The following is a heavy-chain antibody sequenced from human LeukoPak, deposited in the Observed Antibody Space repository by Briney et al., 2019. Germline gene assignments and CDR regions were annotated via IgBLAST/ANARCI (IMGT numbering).Heavy chain of an antibody. V-gene: IGHV3-23*01. J-gene: IGHJ4*02. CDR3: AKEGVILGPSHFDH. CDR2: IGGSGLDT. CDR1: GFTFSSYA. Sequence: GALRLSCAASGFTFSSYAMTWVRQAPGKGLEWVSSIGGSGLDTYYPDSVKGRFFISRDNAKSTLYLQMNSLGAEDTAVYFCAKEGVILGPSHFDHWGQGTLVTVSS. D-gene: IGHD2-21*01.